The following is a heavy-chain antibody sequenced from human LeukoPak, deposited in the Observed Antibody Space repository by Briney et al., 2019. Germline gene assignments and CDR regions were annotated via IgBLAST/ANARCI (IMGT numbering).Heavy chain of an antibody. CDR3: ARHSSSTTCYFLP. V-gene: IGHV4-39*01. D-gene: IGHD2-2*01. CDR2: IYYSGST. Sequence: SETLSLTCTVSGGSISSSNYYWGWIRQPPGTGLEWVGSIYYSGSTYYNPSLKSRVTISVDTSKNQFSLKLSSVTAADTAVYYCARHSSSTTCYFLPWGQGTLVTVSS. CDR1: GGSISSSNYY. J-gene: IGHJ5*02.